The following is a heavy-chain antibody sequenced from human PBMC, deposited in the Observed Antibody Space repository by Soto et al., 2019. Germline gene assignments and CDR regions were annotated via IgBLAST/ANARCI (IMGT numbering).Heavy chain of an antibody. D-gene: IGHD3-3*01. CDR1: GFTFSSYA. CDR3: ARGREYYDFWSGYYGFYGMDV. CDR2: ISSNGGST. V-gene: IGHV3-64*02. Sequence: EVQLVESGEGLVQPGGSLRLSCAASGFTFSSYAMHWVRQAPGKGLEYVSAISSNGGSTYYADSVKGRFTISRDNSKNTLYLQMGSLRAEDMAVYYCARGREYYDFWSGYYGFYGMDVWGQGTTVTVSS. J-gene: IGHJ6*02.